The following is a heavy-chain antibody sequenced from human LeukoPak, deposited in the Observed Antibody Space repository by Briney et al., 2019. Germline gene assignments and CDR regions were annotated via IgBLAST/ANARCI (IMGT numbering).Heavy chain of an antibody. J-gene: IGHJ4*02. CDR3: ARDWSGGDSDH. CDR2: INPSGDST. D-gene: IGHD2-21*02. Sequence: ASVKVSCKASGYTFTSYYMHWVRQAPGQGLEWMGIINPSGDSTSYAQKFQGRVTMTRDTSTSTVYMELSSLRSEDTAVYYCARDWSGGDSDHWGQGTLVTVSS. V-gene: IGHV1-46*01. CDR1: GYTFTSYY.